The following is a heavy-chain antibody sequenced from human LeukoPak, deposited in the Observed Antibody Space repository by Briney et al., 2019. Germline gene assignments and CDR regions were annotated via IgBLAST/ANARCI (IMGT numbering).Heavy chain of an antibody. Sequence: PGGSLRLSCAASAFTVSSNYMSWVRQAPGKGLEWVSVIYSGGSTYYADSVKGRFTISRDNSKNTLYLQMNNLRAEDTAAYYCARALRGYSYVLDYWGQGTLVTVSS. CDR3: ARALRGYSYVLDY. CDR2: IYSGGST. D-gene: IGHD5-18*01. CDR1: AFTVSSNY. J-gene: IGHJ4*02. V-gene: IGHV3-53*01.